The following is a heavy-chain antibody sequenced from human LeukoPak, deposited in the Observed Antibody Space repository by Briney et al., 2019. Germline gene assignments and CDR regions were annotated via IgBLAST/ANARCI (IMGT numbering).Heavy chain of an antibody. CDR2: IYYSGST. D-gene: IGHD2-2*01. J-gene: IGHJ4*02. V-gene: IGHV4-39*01. Sequence: SETLSLTCTVSGGSISSISYYWGWIRQPPGKGLEWIGSIYYSGSTYYNPSLKSRVTISVDTSKNQFSLKLSSVTAADTAVYYCARRGYCSSTSCYYSRGQNYYFDYWGQGTLVTVSS. CDR1: GGSISSISYY. CDR3: ARRGYCSSTSCYYSRGQNYYFDY.